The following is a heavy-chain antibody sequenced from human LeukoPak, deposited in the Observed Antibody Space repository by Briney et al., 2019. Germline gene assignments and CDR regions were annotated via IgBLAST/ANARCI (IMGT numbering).Heavy chain of an antibody. J-gene: IGHJ4*02. CDR1: GFTVSSNY. V-gene: IGHV3-66*01. CDR3: ARWKRRFVYGSGSYYNGVFDY. CDR2: IYSGGST. Sequence: PGGSLRLSCASSGFTVSSNYMSWVRQAPGKGLEWVSVIYSGGSTYYADSVKGRFTISRDNSKNTLYLQMNSLRAEDTAVYYCARWKRRFVYGSGSYYNGVFDYWGQGTLVTVSS. D-gene: IGHD3-10*01.